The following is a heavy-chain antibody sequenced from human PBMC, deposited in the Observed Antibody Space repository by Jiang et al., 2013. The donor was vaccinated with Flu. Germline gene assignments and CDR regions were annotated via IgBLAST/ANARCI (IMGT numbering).Heavy chain of an antibody. D-gene: IGHD5-12*01. CDR1: GGSISSGGYY. V-gene: IGHV4-31*01. Sequence: GLVKPSQTLSLTCTVSGGSISSGGYYWSWIRQHPGKGLEWIGYIYYSGSTYYNPSLKSLITISVDTSKNQFSLKLSSVTAADTAVYYCARGGYYYYYGMDVWGKGTTVTVSS. CDR2: IYYSGST. CDR3: ARGGYYYYYGMDV. J-gene: IGHJ6*04.